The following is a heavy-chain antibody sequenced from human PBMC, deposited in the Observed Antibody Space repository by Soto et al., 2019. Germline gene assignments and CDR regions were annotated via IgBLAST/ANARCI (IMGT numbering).Heavy chain of an antibody. CDR3: GKGRYGDYYYYYAMDV. V-gene: IGHV3-23*01. CDR2: ISGSGGTT. CDR1: GFTFINYA. D-gene: IGHD4-17*01. Sequence: EVQLLESGGGLAQPGGSLRLSCAASGFTFINYAMSWVRQAPGKGLEWVSAISGSGGTTSYADSVKGRFTFSRDNXKXXLYLQMNSRRAEDTAVYYCGKGRYGDYYYYYAMDVWGQGTTVTVSS. J-gene: IGHJ6*02.